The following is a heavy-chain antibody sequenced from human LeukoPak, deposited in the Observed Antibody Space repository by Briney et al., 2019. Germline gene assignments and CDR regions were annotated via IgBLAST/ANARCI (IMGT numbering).Heavy chain of an antibody. D-gene: IGHD3-10*01. CDR1: GYTFSSYG. V-gene: IGHV1-18*01. Sequence: ASVKLSCTASGYTFSSYGISRVRRSAGHELEWLGWISAYNRNATYRQKLQARANMTTDKSTSTAYIDLRCLLSDDTASYYFARDSPDGSGTYYIESPDYWGQGTLVSVSS. J-gene: IGHJ4*02. CDR2: ISAYNRNA. CDR3: ARDSPDGSGTYYIESPDY.